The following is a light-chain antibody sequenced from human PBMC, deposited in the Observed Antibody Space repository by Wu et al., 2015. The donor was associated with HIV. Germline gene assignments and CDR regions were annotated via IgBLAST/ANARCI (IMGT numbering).Light chain of an antibody. CDR3: QQYNNWPPLT. Sequence: EIVVTQSPATLSVSPGERVTLSCRAGQSVSTNLAWYQQKPGQAPRLLIYGASTRATGTPARFSGSGSGTDFSLTISSMQSEDFAVYYCQQYNNWPPLTFGGGTKVELK. V-gene: IGKV3-15*01. CDR1: QSVSTN. J-gene: IGKJ4*01. CDR2: GAS.